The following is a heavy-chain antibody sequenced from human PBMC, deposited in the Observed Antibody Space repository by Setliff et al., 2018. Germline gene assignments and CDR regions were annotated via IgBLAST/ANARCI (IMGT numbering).Heavy chain of an antibody. Sequence: SETLSLTCTVSGGSISSYYWSWIRQPAGEGLEWIGHIYIGGSANYNPSLTSRVTMSIDTSKNQFSLKLNSVTAAYMAVYYCAREQWLDPPGYYYMDVWAKGTTVTVS. V-gene: IGHV4-4*07. CDR2: IYIGGSA. CDR1: GGSISSYY. J-gene: IGHJ6*03. CDR3: AREQWLDPPGYYYMDV. D-gene: IGHD6-19*01.